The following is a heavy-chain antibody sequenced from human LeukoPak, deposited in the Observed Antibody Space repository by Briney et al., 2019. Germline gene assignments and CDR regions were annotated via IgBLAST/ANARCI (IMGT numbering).Heavy chain of an antibody. J-gene: IGHJ3*02. CDR3: AREGWDGSGSYYRREEIDI. CDR1: GYSISSGYY. V-gene: IGHV4-38-2*02. CDR2: SYHSGST. Sequence: PSETLSLTCTVSGYSISSGYYWGWIRQPPGKGLEWIGSSYHSGSTNYNPSLKSRVTISVDKSKNQFSLKLSSVTAADTAVYYCAREGWDGSGSYYRREEIDIWGQGTMVTVSS. D-gene: IGHD3-10*01.